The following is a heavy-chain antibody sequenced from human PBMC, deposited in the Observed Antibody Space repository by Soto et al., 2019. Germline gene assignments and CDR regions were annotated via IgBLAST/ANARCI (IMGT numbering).Heavy chain of an antibody. Sequence: QVQLVQSGAEVKKPGSSVKVSCKASGGTFSSYTISWVRQAPGQGLEWMGRIIPILGIANYAQKFQGRVTISAHKSTSTAYMKMSSLSSEDTAVYYCASDIGGDSDYVQEDHWGQGTLVTVS. V-gene: IGHV1-69*02. J-gene: IGHJ4*02. D-gene: IGHD5-12*01. CDR1: GGTFSSYT. CDR3: ASDIGGDSDYVQEDH. CDR2: IIPILGIA.